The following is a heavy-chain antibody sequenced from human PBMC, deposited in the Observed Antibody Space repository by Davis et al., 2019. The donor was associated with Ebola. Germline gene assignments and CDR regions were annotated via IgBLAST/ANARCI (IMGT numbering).Heavy chain of an antibody. D-gene: IGHD5-18*01. CDR2: IRNDGSKK. J-gene: IGHJ4*02. CDR3: AKNSHKIAAMANFDY. CDR1: GFTFSTYG. Sequence: GGSLRLSCAASGFTFSTYGMHWVRQAPGKGLEWVAFIRNDGSKKYYVDSVKGRFTISRDNSKNTLYLQMNSLRAEDTAIYYCAKNSHKIAAMANFDYWGQGTLVTVSS. V-gene: IGHV3-30*02.